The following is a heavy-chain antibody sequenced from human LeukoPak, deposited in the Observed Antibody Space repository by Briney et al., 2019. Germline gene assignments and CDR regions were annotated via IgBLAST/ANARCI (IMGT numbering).Heavy chain of an antibody. D-gene: IGHD6-19*01. CDR1: GFTFSSYI. V-gene: IGHV3-21*01. CDR3: AVGIAVAGRYYFDY. Sequence: PGGSLRLSCAASGFTFSSYIMNWVRQAPGKGLEWVSSISTGSSYIYSADSVKGRFTISRDNAKNSLYLQMNSLRAEDTAAYYCAVGIAVAGRYYFDYWGQGTLVTVSS. J-gene: IGHJ4*02. CDR2: ISTGSSYI.